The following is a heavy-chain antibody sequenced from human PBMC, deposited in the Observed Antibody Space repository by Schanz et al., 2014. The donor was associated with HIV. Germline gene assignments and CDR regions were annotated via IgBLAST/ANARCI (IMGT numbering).Heavy chain of an antibody. D-gene: IGHD3-16*01. CDR1: GFTFSSYA. V-gene: IGHV3-21*01. CDR2: ISSSGRYI. CDR3: ARDGLATYCFDI. J-gene: IGHJ4*02. Sequence: EVQLLESGGGLVQPGGSLRLSCAASGFTFSSYAMSWVRQAPGKGLEWIASISSSGRYIFYADSLKGRFTISRDNAKNSLALQVDSLRAEDTAVYYCARDGLATYCFDIWGQGTLVTVSS.